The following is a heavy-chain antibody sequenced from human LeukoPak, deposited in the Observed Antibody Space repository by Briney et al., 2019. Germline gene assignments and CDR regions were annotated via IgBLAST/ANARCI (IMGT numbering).Heavy chain of an antibody. D-gene: IGHD3-10*01. CDR2: ISYDGSNK. CDR3: AKDSDTSGYFDY. CDR1: GFTFXSYG. Sequence: SLRLSCAASGFTFXSYGMHWVRQAPGKGLEWVAVISYDGSNKYYADSVKGRFTISRDNSKNTLYLQMNSLRAEDTAVYYCAKDSDTSGYFDYWGQGTLVTVSS. J-gene: IGHJ4*02. V-gene: IGHV3-30*18.